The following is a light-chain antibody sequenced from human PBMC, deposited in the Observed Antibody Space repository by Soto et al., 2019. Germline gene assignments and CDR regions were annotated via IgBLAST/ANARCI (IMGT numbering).Light chain of an antibody. V-gene: IGKV3-20*01. CDR3: QLYGSSPPGYT. J-gene: IGKJ2*01. Sequence: ETVLTQSPGTLSLSPGERATLSCRTSQSVSSSYLAWYQQKPGQAPRLLIYGASSRATGIPDRFSGSGSGTDFTLTISRLEPEDFAVYYCQLYGSSPPGYTFCQRTKLEIK. CDR1: QSVSSSY. CDR2: GAS.